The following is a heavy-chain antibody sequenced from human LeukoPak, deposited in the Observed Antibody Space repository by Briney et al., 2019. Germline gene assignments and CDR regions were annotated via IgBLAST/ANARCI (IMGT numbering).Heavy chain of an antibody. Sequence: GGSLRLSCAASGFTFSSYWMHWVRQAPGKGLVWVSRINSDGSSTSYADSVRGRFTISRDSAKNTLYLQMNSLRAEDTAVYYCARDYSRYSSGWYYFDYWGQGTLVTVSS. J-gene: IGHJ4*02. D-gene: IGHD6-19*01. CDR3: ARDYSRYSSGWYYFDY. V-gene: IGHV3-74*01. CDR2: INSDGSST. CDR1: GFTFSSYW.